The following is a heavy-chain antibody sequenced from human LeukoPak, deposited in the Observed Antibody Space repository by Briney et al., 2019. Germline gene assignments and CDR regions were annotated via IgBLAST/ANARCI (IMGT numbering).Heavy chain of an antibody. J-gene: IGHJ4*02. V-gene: IGHV3-30*02. Sequence: GGSLRLSCAASGFTFSYYGMHWVRQAPGKGLEWVGFVRFDGNEKYYADSVKGRFTISRDTSRNTLYLQMNSLRTEDTAVYYCATSRGSTYGYRALELPPSPVDWGQGTLVTVSS. CDR3: ATSRGSTYGYRALELPPSPVD. CDR1: GFTFSYYG. D-gene: IGHD5-18*01. CDR2: VRFDGNEK.